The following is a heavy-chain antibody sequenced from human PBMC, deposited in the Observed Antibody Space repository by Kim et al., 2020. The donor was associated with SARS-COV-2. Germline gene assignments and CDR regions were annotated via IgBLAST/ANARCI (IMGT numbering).Heavy chain of an antibody. CDR2: INSDGSST. CDR1: GFTFSSYW. CDR3: AREYNSGWYPIDY. V-gene: IGHV3-74*01. J-gene: IGHJ4*02. D-gene: IGHD6-19*01. Sequence: GGSLRLSCAASGFTFSSYWMHWVRQAPGKGLVWVSRINSDGSSTSYADSVKGRFTISRDNAKNTLYLQMNSLRAEDTAVYYCAREYNSGWYPIDYWGQGTLVTVSS.